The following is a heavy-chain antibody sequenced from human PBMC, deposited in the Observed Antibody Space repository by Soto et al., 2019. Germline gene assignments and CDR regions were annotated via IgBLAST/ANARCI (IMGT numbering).Heavy chain of an antibody. CDR2: IYYSGST. Sequence: PSETLSLTCTVSGGSISSGDYYWSWIRQPPGEGLEWIGYIYYSGSTYYNPSLKSRVTISVDTSKNQFSLKLSSVTAADTAVYYCVSHRGYDRRHPYFYEYAMDVWGQGTTVTVSS. D-gene: IGHD5-12*01. J-gene: IGHJ6*02. CDR1: GGSISSGDYY. V-gene: IGHV4-30-4*01. CDR3: VSHRGYDRRHPYFYEYAMDV.